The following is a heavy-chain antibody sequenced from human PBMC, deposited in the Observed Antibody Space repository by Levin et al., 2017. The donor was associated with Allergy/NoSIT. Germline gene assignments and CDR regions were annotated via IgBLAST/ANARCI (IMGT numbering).Heavy chain of an antibody. CDR1: GVSLNTANW. CDR2: IYHSGRT. V-gene: IGHV4-4*02. J-gene: IGHJ5*02. D-gene: IGHD3-10*01. Sequence: SETLSLTCAVSGVSLNTANWWSWVRQSPGKGLEWIGEIYHSGRTNYNPSLKSRVTMSVDKSKNQFSLNLTSVTAAATAVYFCARDRGNPGPWGQGALVAVSS. CDR3: ARDRGNPGP.